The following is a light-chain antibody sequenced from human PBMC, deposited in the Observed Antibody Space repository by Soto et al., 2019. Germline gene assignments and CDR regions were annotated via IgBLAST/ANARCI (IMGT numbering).Light chain of an antibody. CDR2: AAS. V-gene: IGKV1-6*01. Sequence: AIPMTQSPSSLSASVGDRVTMTCRASQGIRNDLGWYQQKPGKAPKLLIYAASSLQSGVPSRFSGSGSGTDFTLTISSLQPEDFATYYCLQDYNYPFTFGPGTKVDIK. CDR1: QGIRND. CDR3: LQDYNYPFT. J-gene: IGKJ3*01.